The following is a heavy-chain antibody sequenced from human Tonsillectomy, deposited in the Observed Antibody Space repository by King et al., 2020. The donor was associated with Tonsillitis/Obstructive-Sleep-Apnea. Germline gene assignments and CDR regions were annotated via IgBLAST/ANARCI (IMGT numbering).Heavy chain of an antibody. Sequence: VQLVESGGGVVQPGRSLRLSCAASGFTFSSYGMHWVRQPPGKGLEWVAVIWYDGRNKYYADSVRGRFTISRDNSKNTLYLQTNSLRAEDTAVYYCARVAKGDLSHIDYWGQGTLVTVSP. CDR1: GFTFSSYG. D-gene: IGHD2-21*02. V-gene: IGHV3-33*01. CDR3: ARVAKGDLSHIDY. CDR2: IWYDGRNK. J-gene: IGHJ4*02.